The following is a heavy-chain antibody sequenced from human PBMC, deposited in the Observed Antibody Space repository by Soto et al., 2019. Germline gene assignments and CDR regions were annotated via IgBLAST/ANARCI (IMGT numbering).Heavy chain of an antibody. D-gene: IGHD2-15*01. CDR3: LAWAVGNSVVRDF. J-gene: IGHJ4*02. CDR2: ISRNSFT. V-gene: IGHV3-11*06. Sequence: GGSLRLSGVVSEYSISDYYMCWIRHAPGQGLELVSYISRNSFTNYSDSVRVLFIVSTNNAQNSAFLQMNSLRVEDTAVSYCLAWAVGNSVVRDFWGQGTLVTVSS. CDR1: EYSISDYY.